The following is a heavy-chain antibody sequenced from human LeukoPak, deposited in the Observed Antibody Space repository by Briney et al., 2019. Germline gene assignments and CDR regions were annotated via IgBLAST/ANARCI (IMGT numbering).Heavy chain of an antibody. V-gene: IGHV4-34*01. CDR3: ARSLGVAAAGNHFDY. CDR1: GGSFSGYY. J-gene: IGHJ4*02. Sequence: PSETLSLTCAVYGGSFSGYYWSWIRQPPGKGLEWIGEINHSGSTNYNPSLKSRVTISVDTSKNQFSLKLSSVTAADTAVYYCARSLGVAAAGNHFDYWGQGTLVTVSS. D-gene: IGHD6-13*01. CDR2: INHSGST.